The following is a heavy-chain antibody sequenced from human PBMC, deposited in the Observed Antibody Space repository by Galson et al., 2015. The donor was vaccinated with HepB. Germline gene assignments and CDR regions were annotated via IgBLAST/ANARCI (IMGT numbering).Heavy chain of an antibody. D-gene: IGHD6-6*01. CDR2: IWYDGSNK. CDR3: AREGNIAALSY. CDR1: GFTFSSYG. Sequence: SLRLSCAASGFTFSSYGMHWVRQAPGKGLEWVAVIWYDGSNKYYADSVKGRFTISRDNSKNTLYLQMNSLRAEDTAVYYCAREGNIAALSYWGQGTLVTVSS. J-gene: IGHJ4*02. V-gene: IGHV3-33*01.